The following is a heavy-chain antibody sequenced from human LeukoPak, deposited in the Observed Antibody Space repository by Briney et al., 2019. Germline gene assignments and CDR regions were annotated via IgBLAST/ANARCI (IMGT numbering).Heavy chain of an antibody. V-gene: IGHV1-2*02. D-gene: IGHD5-12*01. CDR2: INPNSGDT. J-gene: IGHJ4*02. CDR3: ARGSGYSGYDLDY. Sequence: ASVKVSCKASGYTFTDYYMHWVRQAPGQGLEWMGWINPNSGDTNYAQKSQGRVTMTRDTSISTAYMELSRLRSDDTAVYYCARGSGYSGYDLDYWGQGTLVTVSS. CDR1: GYTFTDYY.